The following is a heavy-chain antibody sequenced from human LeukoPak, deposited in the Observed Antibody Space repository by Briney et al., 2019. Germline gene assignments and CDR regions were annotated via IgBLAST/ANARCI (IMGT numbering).Heavy chain of an antibody. CDR2: IWYDGSNK. J-gene: IGHJ4*02. V-gene: IGHV3-33*06. CDR1: GFTFSSYG. CDR3: AKVRAPSGWFNSDY. Sequence: GGSLRLSCAASGFTFSSYGMHWVRQAPGKGLEWVAVIWYDGSNKYYADSVKGRFTISRDNSKNTLYLQMNSLRVEDAAAYHCAKVRAPSGWFNSDYWGRGTLVTVSS. D-gene: IGHD6-19*01.